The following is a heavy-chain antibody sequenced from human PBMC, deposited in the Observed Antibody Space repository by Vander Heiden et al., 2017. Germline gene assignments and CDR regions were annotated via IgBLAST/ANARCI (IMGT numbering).Heavy chain of an antibody. CDR3: ARGGTSMVTRPPDY. Sequence: QVQLQQSGPGLLKPSQTLSLTCAVYGVSFTSYYWSWIRQPPGKGLGWIGEINHSGSTNYNPSLKSRVTISVDTSKNQFSLRLTSLTAADTAMYYCARGGTSMVTRPPDYWGQGTLVTVSS. J-gene: IGHJ4*02. CDR2: INHSGST. V-gene: IGHV4-34*01. D-gene: IGHD5-18*01. CDR1: GVSFTSYY.